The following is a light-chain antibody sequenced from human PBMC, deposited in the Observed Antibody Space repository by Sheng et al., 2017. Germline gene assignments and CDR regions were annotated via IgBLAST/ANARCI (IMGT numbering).Light chain of an antibody. CDR2: AAS. Sequence: DIQMTQSPSSLSASVGDRVTITCRASQSISSYLIGISRNQGRPLTLLIYAASSLQSGVPSRFSGSGSGTDFTLTISSLQPEDFATYYCQQSYSTPALTFGGGPRWRSN. CDR3: QQSYSTPALT. CDR1: QSISSY. J-gene: IGKJ4*01. V-gene: IGKV1-39*01.